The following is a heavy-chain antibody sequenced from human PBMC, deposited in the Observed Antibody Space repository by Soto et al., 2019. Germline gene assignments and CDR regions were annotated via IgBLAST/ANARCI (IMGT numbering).Heavy chain of an antibody. Sequence: PGGSLRLSCAASGFTFSSYGMHWVRQAPGKGLEWVAVISYDGSNKYYADSVKGRFTISRDNSKNTLYLQMNSLRAEDTAVYYCAKDRSSGYDFDYWGQGTLVTVSS. CDR2: ISYDGSNK. CDR1: GFTFSSYG. J-gene: IGHJ4*02. D-gene: IGHD5-12*01. V-gene: IGHV3-30*18. CDR3: AKDRSSGYDFDY.